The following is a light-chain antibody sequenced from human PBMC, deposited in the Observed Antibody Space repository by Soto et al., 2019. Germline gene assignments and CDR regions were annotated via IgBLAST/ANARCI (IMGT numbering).Light chain of an antibody. V-gene: IGKV3-20*01. Sequence: EIVLTQSPGTLSLSPGERATLSCRASQSVSSSYLGWYQQKPGQAPRLLIYGASNRATGIPDRFSGIGSGTDFTLTISRLEPEDFAVYYCQQYGSSPLTFGEGTNVELK. CDR2: GAS. CDR1: QSVSSSY. J-gene: IGKJ4*01. CDR3: QQYGSSPLT.